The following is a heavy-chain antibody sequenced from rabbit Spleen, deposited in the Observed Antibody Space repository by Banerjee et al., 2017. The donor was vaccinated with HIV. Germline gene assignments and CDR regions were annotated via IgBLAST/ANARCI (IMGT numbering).Heavy chain of an antibody. CDR2: IYTGSGST. V-gene: IGHV1S45*01. D-gene: IGHD2-1*01. CDR1: GIDFINYY. CDR3: VRDQAGDADYGPYYLNL. Sequence: QEQLTETGGGLVQPGGSLTLSCKASGIDFINYYITWVRQAPGKGLEWIGCIYTGSGSTVYANWAKGRFTITKTSSTTVTLQMTSLTAADTATYFCVRDQAGDADYGPYYLNLWGPGTLVTVS. J-gene: IGHJ4*01.